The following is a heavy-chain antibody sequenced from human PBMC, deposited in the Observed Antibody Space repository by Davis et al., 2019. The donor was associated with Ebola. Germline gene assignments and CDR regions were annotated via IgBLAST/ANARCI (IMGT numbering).Heavy chain of an antibody. J-gene: IGHJ4*02. V-gene: IGHV4-59*08. Sequence: SETLSLTCTVSGGAFTTNHWPCIPQHPAKGLQRIGHISYSGSTNSTPSLKSPVTISVDTSTNQFSLKLSSVTAADTAVYYCAGLSPYDSSGVDYWGQGTLVTVSS. CDR2: ISYSGST. CDR1: GGAFTTNH. CDR3: AGLSPYDSSGVDY. D-gene: IGHD3-22*01.